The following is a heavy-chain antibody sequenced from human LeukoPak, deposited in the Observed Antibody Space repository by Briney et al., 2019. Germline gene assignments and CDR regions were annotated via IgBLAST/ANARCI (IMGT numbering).Heavy chain of an antibody. CDR2: IWYDGSNK. J-gene: IGHJ4*02. D-gene: IGHD6-13*01. CDR3: AKGGLTAAGIDH. CDR1: GFTFSNYA. Sequence: GGSLRLSCGASGFTFSNYAMHWVRQAPGKGLDWVAIIWYDGSNKHYADSVRGRFTISRDQSKNMVFLQMNSLRVEDTALYYCAKGGLTAAGIDHWGQGVLVTVSS. V-gene: IGHV3-33*03.